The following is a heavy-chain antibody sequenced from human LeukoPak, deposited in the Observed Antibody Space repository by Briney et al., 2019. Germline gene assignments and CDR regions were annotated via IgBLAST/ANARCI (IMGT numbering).Heavy chain of an antibody. CDR3: ARAVPAAIEYAFDI. J-gene: IGHJ3*02. V-gene: IGHV3-20*04. CDR2: INWNGGST. D-gene: IGHD2-2*02. CDR1: GFTFDDYG. Sequence: GGSLRLSCAASGFTFDDYGMSWVRHAPGKGLEGVSGINWNGGSTVYADSVKGRFTISRDNAKNSLYLQMNSLRAEDTALYYCARAVPAAIEYAFDIWGQGTMVTVSS.